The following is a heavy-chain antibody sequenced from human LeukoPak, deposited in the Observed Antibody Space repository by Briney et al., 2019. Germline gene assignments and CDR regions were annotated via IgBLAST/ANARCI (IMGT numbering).Heavy chain of an antibody. CDR3: ARGIQLWPTDAFDI. CDR1: GFTFSSYS. CDR2: ISSSSGYI. Sequence: GGSLRLSCAASGFTFSSYSMNWVRQAPGKGLEWVSSISSSSGYIYYADSVKGRFTISRDNAKNSLYLQMNSLRAEDTAVYYCARGIQLWPTDAFDIWGQGTMVTVSS. J-gene: IGHJ3*02. D-gene: IGHD5-18*01. V-gene: IGHV3-21*01.